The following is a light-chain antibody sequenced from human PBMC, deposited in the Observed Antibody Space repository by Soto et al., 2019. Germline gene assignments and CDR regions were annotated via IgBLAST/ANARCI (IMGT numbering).Light chain of an antibody. CDR3: QQYNTYSWT. Sequence: DIQMTQSPSILSASVGDRVTITCRASQSISGWLAWYQQRPGRAPKLLIYDASTLESGVPSRFSGSGSGTEFTLTISSLQPDDFATYYCQQYNTYSWTFGQGTKVDIK. CDR1: QSISGW. V-gene: IGKV1-5*01. CDR2: DAS. J-gene: IGKJ1*01.